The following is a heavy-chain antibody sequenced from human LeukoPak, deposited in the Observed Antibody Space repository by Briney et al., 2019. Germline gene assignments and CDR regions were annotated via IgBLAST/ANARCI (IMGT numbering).Heavy chain of an antibody. D-gene: IGHD3-22*01. V-gene: IGHV4-39*07. CDR2: IYYSGST. J-gene: IGHJ5*02. Sequence: PSETLSLTCTVSGDSISSSNYYWGWIRQPPGKGLEWIGSIYYSGSTYYNPSLKSRVTISVDTSKNQFSLKLNSVTAADTAVYYCARVDSDSSGFRVWLDPWGQGTQVTVSS. CDR3: ARVDSDSSGFRVWLDP. CDR1: GDSISSSNYY.